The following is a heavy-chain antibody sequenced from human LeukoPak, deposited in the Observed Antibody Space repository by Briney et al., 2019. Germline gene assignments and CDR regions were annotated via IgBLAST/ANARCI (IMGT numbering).Heavy chain of an antibody. J-gene: IGHJ4*02. D-gene: IGHD6-19*01. CDR1: GGTFSSYA. Sequence: SVKVSCKASGGTFSSYAISWVRQAPGQGLEWMGGIIPIFGTANYAQKFQGRVTITADESTSTAYMELSSLRSEDTAVYYCARGLRYSSGCGYWGQGTLVIVSS. CDR2: IIPIFGTA. CDR3: ARGLRYSSGCGY. V-gene: IGHV1-69*01.